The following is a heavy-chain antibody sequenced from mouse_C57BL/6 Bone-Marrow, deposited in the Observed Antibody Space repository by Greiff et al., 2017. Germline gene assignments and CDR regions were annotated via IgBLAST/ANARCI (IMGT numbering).Heavy chain of an antibody. J-gene: IGHJ4*01. CDR3: AILYGNYFYYAMDY. D-gene: IGHD2-1*01. V-gene: IGHV1-74*01. CDR1: GYTFTSYW. Sequence: QVQLQQPGAELVKPGASVKVSCKASGYTFTSYWMHWVKQRPGQGLEWIGRIHPSASDTNYNQKFKGKATLTVDKSSSTAYMQLSSLTSEDSAVYYCAILYGNYFYYAMDYWGQGTSVTVSS. CDR2: IHPSASDT.